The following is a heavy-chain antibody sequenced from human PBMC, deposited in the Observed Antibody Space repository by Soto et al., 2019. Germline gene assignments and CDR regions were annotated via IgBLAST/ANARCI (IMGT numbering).Heavy chain of an antibody. CDR3: ARMASSGSLNWFDP. D-gene: IGHD3-22*01. V-gene: IGHV1-8*02. J-gene: IGHJ5*02. CDR1: GYTFTNYE. CDR2: VNPGSGNA. Sequence: ASVKVSCKASGYTFTNYEISWVRQATGQGLEWMGYVNPGSGNAGYAHNFQGRVTMTRNISISTVYMELSRLGSDDTAIYYCARMASSGSLNWFDPWGQGTPVTVSS.